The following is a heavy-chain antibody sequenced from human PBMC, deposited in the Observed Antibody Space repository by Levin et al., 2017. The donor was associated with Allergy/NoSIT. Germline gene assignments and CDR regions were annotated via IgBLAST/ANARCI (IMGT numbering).Heavy chain of an antibody. Sequence: GGSLRLSCAASGFTFSSYGMHWVRQAPGKGLEWVAVISYDGTYKYYADSVKGRFTISRDNSKNTVYLQMNSLRAEDTAVYYCAKDRYSGYLWPDHWGQGTLVTVSS. CDR2: ISYDGTYK. CDR3: AKDRYSGYLWPDH. CDR1: GFTFSSYG. V-gene: IGHV3-30*18. J-gene: IGHJ5*02. D-gene: IGHD5-12*01.